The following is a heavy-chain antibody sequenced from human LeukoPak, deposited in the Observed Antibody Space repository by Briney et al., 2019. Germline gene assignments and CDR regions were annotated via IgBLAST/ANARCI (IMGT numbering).Heavy chain of an antibody. CDR3: ARDPMVRGEVSGEYFDY. CDR2: IYTSGST. CDR1: GGSISSYY. Sequence: SETLSLTCTVSGGSISSYYWSWIRQPAGKGLEWIGRIYTSGSTNYNPSLKSRVTMPVDTSKNQFSLKLSSVTAADTAVYYCARDPMVRGEVSGEYFDYWGQGTLVTVSS. J-gene: IGHJ4*02. D-gene: IGHD3-10*01. V-gene: IGHV4-4*07.